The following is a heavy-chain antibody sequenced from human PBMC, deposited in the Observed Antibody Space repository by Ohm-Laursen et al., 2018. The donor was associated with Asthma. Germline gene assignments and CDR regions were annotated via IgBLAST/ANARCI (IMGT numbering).Heavy chain of an antibody. CDR1: GGSISSSNW. V-gene: IGHV4-4*03. CDR2: IYHSGST. Sequence: PGTLSLTCAVSGGSISSSNWWSWVRQPPGQGLEWIGEIYHSGSTNYNPSLKSRVTISVDKSKNQFSLKLSSVTAADTAVYYCASYSSGWFNWFDPWGQGTLVTVSS. J-gene: IGHJ5*02. CDR3: ASYSSGWFNWFDP. D-gene: IGHD6-19*01.